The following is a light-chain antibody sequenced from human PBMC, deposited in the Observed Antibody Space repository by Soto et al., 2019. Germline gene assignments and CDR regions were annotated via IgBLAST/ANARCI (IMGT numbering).Light chain of an antibody. CDR1: QGIAPY. J-gene: IGKJ4*01. Sequence: VQMTQSPSSLSAFVGDRVTITCRASQGIAPYLAWFQQKPGKVPKLLIYATSTLQSGVPSRFSGSGSGTDFTLTINSLQPEDVGTYYCQKYNSAPLTFGGATKVDIK. CDR3: QKYNSAPLT. V-gene: IGKV1-27*01. CDR2: ATS.